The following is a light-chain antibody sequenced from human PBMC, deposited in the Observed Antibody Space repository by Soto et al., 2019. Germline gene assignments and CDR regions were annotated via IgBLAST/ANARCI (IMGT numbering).Light chain of an antibody. CDR2: GNS. Sequence: QLVLTQPPSVSGAPGQRVTISCTGSSSNIGADYDVHWYQQLLGTAPKLLIFGNSNRPSGVPDRFSGSKSATSASLAITGLQAEDEAEYYCQSYDSSLRTYVFGTGTKVTVL. CDR3: QSYDSSLRTYV. J-gene: IGLJ1*01. CDR1: SSNIGADYD. V-gene: IGLV1-40*01.